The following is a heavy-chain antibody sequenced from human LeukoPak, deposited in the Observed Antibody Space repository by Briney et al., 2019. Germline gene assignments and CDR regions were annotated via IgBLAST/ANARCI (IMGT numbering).Heavy chain of an antibody. D-gene: IGHD1-26*01. CDR3: ARDPGHPWEQLTAAFDI. Sequence: GRSLRLSCAASGFTFDDYAMPWVRQAPGKGLEWVSGISWNSGSIGYADSVKGRFTISRDNAKNSLYLQMNSLRVEDTAVYYCARDPGHPWEQLTAAFDIWGQGTMVTVSS. CDR2: ISWNSGSI. CDR1: GFTFDDYA. J-gene: IGHJ3*02. V-gene: IGHV3-9*01.